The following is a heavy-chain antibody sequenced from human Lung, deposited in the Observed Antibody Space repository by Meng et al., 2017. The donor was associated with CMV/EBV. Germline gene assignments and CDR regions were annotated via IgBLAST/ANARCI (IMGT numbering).Heavy chain of an antibody. J-gene: IGHJ4*02. CDR2: IYYSGST. CDR3: ARALDTAMVTFDY. V-gene: IGHV4-30-4*08. CDR1: GGSISSGDYY. Sequence: QVELEGSGPGLVKPSQPLSLTCTVSGGSISSGDYYWSWIRQPPGKGLEWIGYIYYSGSTYYNPSLKSRVTISVDTSKNQFSLKLSSVTAADTAVYYCARALDTAMVTFDYWGQGTLVTVSS. D-gene: IGHD5-18*01.